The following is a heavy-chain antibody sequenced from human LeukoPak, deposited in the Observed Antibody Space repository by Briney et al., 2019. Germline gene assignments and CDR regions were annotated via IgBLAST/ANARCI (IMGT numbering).Heavy chain of an antibody. V-gene: IGHV1-24*01. Sequence: ASVKVSCKASGYTFTSYYMHWVRQAPGKGLEWMGGFDPEDGETIYAQKFQGRVTMTEDTSTDTAYMELSSLRSEDTAVYYCATGHYSSSWAFDYWGQGTLVTVSS. CDR2: FDPEDGET. CDR3: ATGHYSSSWAFDY. CDR1: GYTFTSYY. D-gene: IGHD6-13*01. J-gene: IGHJ4*02.